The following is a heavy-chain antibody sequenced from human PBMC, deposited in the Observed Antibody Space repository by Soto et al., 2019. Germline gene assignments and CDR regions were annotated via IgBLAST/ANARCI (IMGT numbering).Heavy chain of an antibody. J-gene: IGHJ6*02. CDR2: ISYDGSNK. D-gene: IGHD4-4*01. CDR3: ARTITVTTTYYYYGMDV. V-gene: IGHV3-30-3*01. CDR1: GFTFSSYA. Sequence: GGSLRLSCAASGFTFSSYAMHWVRQAPGKGLEWVAVISYDGSNKYYADSVKGRFTISRDNSKNTLYLQMNSLRAEDTAVYYCARTITVTTTYYYYGMDVWGQGTTVTVSS.